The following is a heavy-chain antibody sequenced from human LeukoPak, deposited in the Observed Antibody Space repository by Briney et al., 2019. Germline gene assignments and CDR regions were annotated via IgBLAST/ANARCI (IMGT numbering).Heavy chain of an antibody. Sequence: SETLSLTCTVSGGSISSSSYYWGWIRQPPGKGLEWTGSIYYSGSTYYNPSLKSRVTISVDTSKNQFSLKLSSVTAADTAVYYCARTWFGELSLMGYWGQGTLVTVSS. J-gene: IGHJ4*02. D-gene: IGHD3-10*01. CDR1: GGSISSSSYY. V-gene: IGHV4-39*07. CDR2: IYYSGST. CDR3: ARTWFGELSLMGY.